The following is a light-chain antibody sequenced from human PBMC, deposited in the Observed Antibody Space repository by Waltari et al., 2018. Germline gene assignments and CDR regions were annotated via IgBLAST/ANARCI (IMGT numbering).Light chain of an antibody. J-gene: IGLJ2*01. CDR3: SSYTANSLVL. Sequence: QSALTQPASVSGSPGQSVTISCTGTSSDVGGSEYVSWYPQHPGKAPNLLVYDVRNRPSGVSNRFAGSKSGNTASLTISGLQTDDEAEYFCSSYTANSLVLFGGGTKVTVL. CDR1: SSDVGGSEY. V-gene: IGLV2-14*03. CDR2: DVR.